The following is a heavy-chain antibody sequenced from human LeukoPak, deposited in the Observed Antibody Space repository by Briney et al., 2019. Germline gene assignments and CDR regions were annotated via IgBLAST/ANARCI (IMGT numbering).Heavy chain of an antibody. J-gene: IGHJ4*02. CDR2: IRYDGSNK. V-gene: IGHV3-30*02. Sequence: GGSLRLSCAASGFTFSSYVMHWVRRAPGKGLEWVAFIRYDGSNKYYADSVKGRFTISRDNSKNTLYLQMNSLRAGDTAVYYCARHAHADYYDSSGYYMSYWGQGTLVTVSS. CDR3: ARHAHADYYDSSGYYMSY. D-gene: IGHD3-22*01. CDR1: GFTFSSYV.